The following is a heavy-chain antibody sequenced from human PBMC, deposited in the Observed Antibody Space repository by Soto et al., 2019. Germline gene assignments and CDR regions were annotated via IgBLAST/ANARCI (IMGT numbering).Heavy chain of an antibody. CDR2: IYYSGST. V-gene: IGHV4-31*03. CDR3: ARSHYGSGSYYTSRLGWFDP. Sequence: PSETLSLTCTVSGGSISSGGYYWSWIRQHPGKGLEWIGYIYYSGSTYYNPSLKSRVTISVDTSKNQFSLKLSSVTAADTAVYYCARSHYGSGSYYTSRLGWFDPWGQGTLVTAPQ. D-gene: IGHD3-10*01. CDR1: GGSISSGGYY. J-gene: IGHJ5*02.